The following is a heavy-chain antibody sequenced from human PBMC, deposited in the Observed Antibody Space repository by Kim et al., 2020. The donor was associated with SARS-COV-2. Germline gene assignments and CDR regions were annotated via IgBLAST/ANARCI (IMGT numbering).Heavy chain of an antibody. CDR3: ASSLGYYDFWSGRDY. Sequence: DSVKGRFTISRDNAKNSLYLQMNSLRAEDTAVYYCASSLGYYDFWSGRDYWGQGTLVTVSS. V-gene: IGHV3-48*03. J-gene: IGHJ4*02. D-gene: IGHD3-3*01.